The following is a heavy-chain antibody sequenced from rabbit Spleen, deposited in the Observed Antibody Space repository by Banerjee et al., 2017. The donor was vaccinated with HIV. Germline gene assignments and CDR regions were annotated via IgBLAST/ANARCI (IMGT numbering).Heavy chain of an antibody. CDR1: GISFNSIYW. CDR2: IDTANGDT. Sequence: QEQLEESGGGLVKPGGTLTLTCTASGISFNSIYWICWVRQAPGKGLEWITCIDTANGDTYYANWAKGRFTISKTSSTTVTLQMTSLTAADTATHFCARDLTGVIGWNFGWWGLGTLVTVS. D-gene: IGHD1-1*01. CDR3: ARDLTGVIGWNFGW. J-gene: IGHJ4*01. V-gene: IGHV1S45*01.